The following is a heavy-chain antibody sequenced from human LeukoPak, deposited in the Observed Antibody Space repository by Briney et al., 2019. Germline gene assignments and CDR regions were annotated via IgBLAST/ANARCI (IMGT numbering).Heavy chain of an antibody. Sequence: PGGSLRLSCAASGFTFSSYEMNWVRQTPGKGLEWVSYISSSGSTIYYADSVKGRFTISRDNAKNSLYLQMNSLRGEDTAVYYCARGRGSGWSFDYWGQGTLVTVSS. V-gene: IGHV3-48*03. D-gene: IGHD6-19*01. CDR3: ARGRGSGWSFDY. CDR1: GFTFSSYE. J-gene: IGHJ4*02. CDR2: ISSSGSTI.